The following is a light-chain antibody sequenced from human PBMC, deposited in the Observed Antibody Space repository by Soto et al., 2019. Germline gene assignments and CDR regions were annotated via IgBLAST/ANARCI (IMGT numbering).Light chain of an antibody. Sequence: DIQMTQSPSSLSASVGDRVTITCRASQRIANYLNWYQQRPGKAPKLLICGASTLQSAVTSRFSGSGSGTDFTLTISTLQPEDFASYYCQQTYTTPHTFGQGTKLEI. CDR1: QRIANY. CDR2: GAS. J-gene: IGKJ2*01. CDR3: QQTYTTPHT. V-gene: IGKV1-39*01.